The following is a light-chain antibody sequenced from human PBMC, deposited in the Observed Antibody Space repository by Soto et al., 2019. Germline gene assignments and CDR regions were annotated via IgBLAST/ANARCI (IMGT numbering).Light chain of an antibody. V-gene: IGKV1-39*01. J-gene: IGKJ1*01. CDR2: AAS. CDR1: QSIRSY. Sequence: DIQMTQSPSSLSASVGDRVTITCRASQSIRSYLNWYQQKPGKAPKLLIYAASTLESGVPSRFSGSGSGTDFTLTISSLQPEDFATYYCQQTYSTLKKLGQGTKVDIK. CDR3: QQTYSTLKK.